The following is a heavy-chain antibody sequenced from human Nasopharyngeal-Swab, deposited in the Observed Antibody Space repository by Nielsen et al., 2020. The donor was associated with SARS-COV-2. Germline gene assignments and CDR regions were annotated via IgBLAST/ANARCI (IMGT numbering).Heavy chain of an antibody. V-gene: IGHV3-21*01. Sequence: GESLKISCAASGFTFSSYSMNWVRQAPGKGLEWASSISSSSSYIYYADSVKGRFTISRDNAKNSLYLQMNSLRAEDTAVYYCASGRSIYYYDSSGYPAFDIWGQGTMVTVSS. CDR3: ASGRSIYYYDSSGYPAFDI. CDR1: GFTFSSYS. J-gene: IGHJ3*02. CDR2: ISSSSSYI. D-gene: IGHD3-22*01.